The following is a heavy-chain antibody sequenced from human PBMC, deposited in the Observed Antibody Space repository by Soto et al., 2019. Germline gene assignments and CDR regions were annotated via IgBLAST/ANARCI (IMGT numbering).Heavy chain of an antibody. CDR3: ARDSQGSESYYQKGLDP. Sequence: IRSLTCSVSGGYIVSGGFYWRWNRKHPGKGLEWIGYIYDSGSTYYNPSLKSRVIISVDTSKNQFSLKLSSVTAADTAVYYVARDSQGSESYYQKGLDPCGQGTLVTVSS. V-gene: IGHV4-31*03. J-gene: IGHJ5*02. CDR1: GGYIVSGGFY. D-gene: IGHD3-10*01. CDR2: IYDSGST.